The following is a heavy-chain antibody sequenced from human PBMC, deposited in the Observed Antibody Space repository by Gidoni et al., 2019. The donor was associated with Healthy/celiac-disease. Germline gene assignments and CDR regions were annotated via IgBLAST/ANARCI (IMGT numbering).Heavy chain of an antibody. V-gene: IGHV4-34*01. J-gene: IGHJ6*02. CDR1: GGSFSGYY. D-gene: IGHD2-15*01. CDR3: ARALYCSGGSCYSGVYYYYYGMDV. Sequence: QVQLQQWGAGLLKPSETLSLTCAVYGGSFSGYYWRWIRQPPGKGLAWIGEINHSGSTNYNPSLKSRVTISVDTSKNQFSLKLSSVTAADTAVYYCARALYCSGGSCYSGVYYYYYGMDVWGQGTTVTVSS. CDR2: INHSGST.